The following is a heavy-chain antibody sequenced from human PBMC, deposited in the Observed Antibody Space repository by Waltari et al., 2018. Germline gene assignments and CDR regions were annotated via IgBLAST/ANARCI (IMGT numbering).Heavy chain of an antibody. D-gene: IGHD1-26*01. Sequence: QITLKESGPTLVKPTQTLTLTCTFSGFSLSTSGVGVGWIRQPPGKALEWLALIYWNDDKRYSPSLKSRLTITKDTSKNQVVLTMTNMDPVDTATYYCAYVGVGATTRARFDPWGQGTLVTVSS. CDR2: IYWNDDK. V-gene: IGHV2-5*01. CDR1: GFSLSTSGVG. CDR3: AYVGVGATTRARFDP. J-gene: IGHJ5*02.